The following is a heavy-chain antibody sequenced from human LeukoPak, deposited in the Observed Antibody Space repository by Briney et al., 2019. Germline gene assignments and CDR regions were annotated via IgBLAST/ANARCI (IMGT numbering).Heavy chain of an antibody. CDR2: INPSGGST. Sequence: ASVKVSCKASGYTFTSYYMHWVRQAPGQGFEWMGIINPSGGSTSYAQKFQGRVTMTRDTSTSTAYMELRSLRSDDTAVYYCARDRMGKSLYFDYWGQGTLVTVSS. V-gene: IGHV1-46*01. J-gene: IGHJ4*02. D-gene: IGHD4-23*01. CDR3: ARDRMGKSLYFDY. CDR1: GYTFTSYY.